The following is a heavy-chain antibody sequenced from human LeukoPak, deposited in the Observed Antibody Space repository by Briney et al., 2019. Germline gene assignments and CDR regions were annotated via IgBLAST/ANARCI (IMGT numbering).Heavy chain of an antibody. CDR2: IYPGDSDT. Sequence: SGESLKISCKGSGYIFTSYWIGWVRQMPGKGLEWMGIIYPGDSDTRYSPSFQGQVTISADKSISTAYLQWSSLKASDTVMYYCARPYSSSWYDAFDIWGQGTMVTVSS. V-gene: IGHV5-51*01. J-gene: IGHJ3*02. D-gene: IGHD6-13*01. CDR1: GYIFTSYW. CDR3: ARPYSSSWYDAFDI.